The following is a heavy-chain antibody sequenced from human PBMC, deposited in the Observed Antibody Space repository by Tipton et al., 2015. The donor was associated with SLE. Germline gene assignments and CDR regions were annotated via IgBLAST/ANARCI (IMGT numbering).Heavy chain of an antibody. V-gene: IGHV4-59*11. D-gene: IGHD1-26*01. Sequence: TLSLTCTVSGGSISRHYWSWIRQPPGKGLEWIGYIYDSGGTKYNPSLKSRVTISVDTSKNQFSLKLSSVTAADTAVYYCARGGIVGATTWFDPWGQGTLVTVSS. CDR3: ARGGIVGATTWFDP. CDR1: GGSISRHY. J-gene: IGHJ5*02. CDR2: IYDSGGT.